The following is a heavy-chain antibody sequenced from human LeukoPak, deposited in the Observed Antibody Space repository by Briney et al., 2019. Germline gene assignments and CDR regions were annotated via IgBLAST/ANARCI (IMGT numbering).Heavy chain of an antibody. J-gene: IGHJ5*02. V-gene: IGHV3-7*01. Sequence: GGSQRLSCVASGFTFSSYWMSWVRQAPGKGLEWVANIKPDGREKYYVDSVKGRFTISGDNAKNSLYLQMNSLRAEDTAVYYCVRDLTFWPGPWGQGTLVTVSS. CDR2: IKPDGREK. CDR1: GFTFSSYW. CDR3: VRDLTFWPGP. D-gene: IGHD3-3*01.